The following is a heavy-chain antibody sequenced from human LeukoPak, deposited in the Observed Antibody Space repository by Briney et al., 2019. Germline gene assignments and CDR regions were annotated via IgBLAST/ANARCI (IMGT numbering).Heavy chain of an antibody. Sequence: SETLSLTCTVSGGSISNNIYFWGWIRQPPGKGLEWIGSIYHTGSTYYNPSLKSRVTISVDTSKNQFSLKLSSVTAADTAVYYCARERAYYDSTNPRAFDIWGQGTMVTVSS. CDR3: ARERAYYDSTNPRAFDI. D-gene: IGHD3-22*01. CDR1: GGSISNNIYF. J-gene: IGHJ3*02. V-gene: IGHV4-39*07. CDR2: IYHTGST.